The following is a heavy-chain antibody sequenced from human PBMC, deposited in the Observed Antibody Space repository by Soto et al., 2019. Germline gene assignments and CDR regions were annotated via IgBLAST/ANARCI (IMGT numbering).Heavy chain of an antibody. CDR3: ASGGRYSGGYFDY. V-gene: IGHV1-3*01. Sequence: QVQLVQSGAEVKKPGASVKVSCKATGYTFTSYAMHWVRQAPGQRLEWMGWINAGNGNTKYSQKFQGRVTITRDTSASTAYMELSSLRSEDTAVYYCASGGRYSGGYFDYWGQGTLVTVSS. CDR2: INAGNGNT. J-gene: IGHJ4*02. D-gene: IGHD3-9*01. CDR1: GYTFTSYA.